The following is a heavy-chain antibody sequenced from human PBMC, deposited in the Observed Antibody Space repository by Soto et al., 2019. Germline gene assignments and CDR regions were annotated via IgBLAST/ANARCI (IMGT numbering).Heavy chain of an antibody. CDR1: WFSLSTSGVG. CDR2: IYWDDDK. J-gene: IGHJ6*02. CDR3: VQSRCGGDCLQSYSSHSYYGLDV. V-gene: IGHV2-5*02. D-gene: IGHD2-21*02. Sequence: SGPTLVNPTQTLTLTCTFSWFSLSTSGVGVGWIRQPPGKALEWLTFIYWDDDKRNSPFLKSRLTITKDTSKNQVVLAMTNMDPVDTATFYCVQSRCGGDCLQSYSSHSYYGLDVWGQGTTVTVS.